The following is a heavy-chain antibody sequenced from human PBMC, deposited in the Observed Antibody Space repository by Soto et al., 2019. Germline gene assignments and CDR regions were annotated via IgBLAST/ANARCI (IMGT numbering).Heavy chain of an antibody. CDR2: INHSGST. V-gene: IGHV4-34*01. CDR1: GGSFSGYY. Sequence: SSETLSLTCVVYGGSFSGYYWSWIRQSPGKGLEWIGEINHSGSTNYNPSLKSRVTISVDTSKNQFSLKLSSVTAADTAVYYCARGPFTPIVVVAATRPNWFDPWGRGTLVTV. CDR3: ARGPFTPIVVVAATRPNWFDP. J-gene: IGHJ5*02. D-gene: IGHD2-15*01.